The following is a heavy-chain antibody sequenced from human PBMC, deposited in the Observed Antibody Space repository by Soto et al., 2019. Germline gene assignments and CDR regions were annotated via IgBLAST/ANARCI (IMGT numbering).Heavy chain of an antibody. CDR3: ARDSRVVVAAYSLLGMDV. D-gene: IGHD2-15*01. CDR2: IYYSGST. J-gene: IGHJ6*02. CDR1: GGSISSYY. Sequence: TLSLTCTVSGGSISSYYWSWIRQPPGKGLEWIGYIYYSGSTNYNPSLKSRVTISVDTSKHQFSLKLSSVTAADTAVYYCARDSRVVVAAYSLLGMDVWGQGTTVTVSS. V-gene: IGHV4-59*01.